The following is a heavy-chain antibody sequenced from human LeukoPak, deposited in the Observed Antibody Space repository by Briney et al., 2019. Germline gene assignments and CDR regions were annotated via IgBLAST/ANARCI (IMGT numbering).Heavy chain of an antibody. Sequence: PGGSLRLSCAASGFTFSSYAMSWVRQAPGKGLEWVSAISGSGGSTYYADSVKGRFTISRDNSKNTLYLQMNSLRAEDTAVYYCATPPCSSTSCYYYYYYYGMDVWGQGTTVTVSS. J-gene: IGHJ6*02. CDR1: GFTFSSYA. V-gene: IGHV3-23*01. CDR2: ISGSGGST. D-gene: IGHD2-2*01. CDR3: ATPPCSSTSCYYYYYYYGMDV.